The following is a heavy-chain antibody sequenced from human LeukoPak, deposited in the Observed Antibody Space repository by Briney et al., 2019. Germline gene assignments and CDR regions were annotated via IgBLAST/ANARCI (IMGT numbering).Heavy chain of an antibody. V-gene: IGHV4-4*07. J-gene: IGHJ4*02. D-gene: IGHD2-2*01. Sequence: SQTLSLTCTVSGRSLSSYYWSWIRQPAGKGLEWIGRIYTSGSTNYNPSLKSRVTMSVDTSKNQFSLKLSSVTAADTAVYYCARAAVVVPAAPFDYWGQGTLVTVSS. CDR3: ARAAVVVPAAPFDY. CDR1: GRSLSSYY. CDR2: IYTSGST.